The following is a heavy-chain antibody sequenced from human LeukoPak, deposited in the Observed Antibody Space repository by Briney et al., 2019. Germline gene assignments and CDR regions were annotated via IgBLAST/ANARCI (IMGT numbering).Heavy chain of an antibody. CDR3: ARDYTLYISGWFLDY. D-gene: IGHD6-19*01. CDR1: GGSISSGDYY. J-gene: IGHJ4*02. Sequence: SETLSLTCTVSGGSISSGDYYWSWIRQPPGKGLEWIGYIYYSGSTYYNPSLKSRITFSVDTSKNQFSLKLTSVTAADTAIYYCARDYTLYISGWFLDYWAQGTLVTVSS. CDR2: IYYSGST. V-gene: IGHV4-30-4*08.